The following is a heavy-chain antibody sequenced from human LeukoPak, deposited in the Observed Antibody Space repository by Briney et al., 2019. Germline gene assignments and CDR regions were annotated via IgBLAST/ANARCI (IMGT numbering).Heavy chain of an antibody. Sequence: SGTLSLTCAVYGGSFSGYYWSWIRQPPGKGLEWIGEINHSGSTNYNPSLKSRVTISVDTSKNQFSLKLSSVTAADTAVYYCARGPGDILTGPNWFDPWGQGTLVTVSS. V-gene: IGHV4-34*01. CDR2: INHSGST. D-gene: IGHD3-9*01. CDR3: ARGPGDILTGPNWFDP. J-gene: IGHJ5*02. CDR1: GGSFSGYY.